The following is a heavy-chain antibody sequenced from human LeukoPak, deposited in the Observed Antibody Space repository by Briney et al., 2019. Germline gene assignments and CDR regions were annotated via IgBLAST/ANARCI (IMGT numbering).Heavy chain of an antibody. CDR1: GFTFSSYW. V-gene: IGHV3-7*01. J-gene: IGHJ6*03. CDR2: IKQDGSEK. Sequence: GGSLRLSCAASGFTFSSYWMSWVRQAPGKGLEWVANIKQDGSEKYYVDSVKGRFTISRDNAKNSLYLQMNSLRAEDTAVYYCARGKSSSWYHYYYYMDVWGKGTTVTVSS. CDR3: ARGKSSSWYHYYYYMDV. D-gene: IGHD6-13*01.